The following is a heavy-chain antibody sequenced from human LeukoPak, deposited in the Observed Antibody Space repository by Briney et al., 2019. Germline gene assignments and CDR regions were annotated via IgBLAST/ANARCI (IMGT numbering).Heavy chain of an antibody. Sequence: ASVKVSCKVSGYTLTELSMRWVRQAPGKGLEWMGGFDPEDGETIYAQKFQGRVTMTEDTSTDTAYMELSSLRSEDTAVYYCATGHSSGWYYFDYWGQGTLVTVSS. CDR3: ATGHSSGWYYFDY. D-gene: IGHD6-19*01. CDR2: FDPEDGET. CDR1: GYTLTELS. J-gene: IGHJ4*02. V-gene: IGHV1-24*01.